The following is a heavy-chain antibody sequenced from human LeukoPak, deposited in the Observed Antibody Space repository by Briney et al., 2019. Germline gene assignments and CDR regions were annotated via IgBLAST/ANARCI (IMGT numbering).Heavy chain of an antibody. V-gene: IGHV3-23*01. CDR1: GFTFSSYA. D-gene: IGHD6-19*01. J-gene: IGHJ3*02. CDR2: ISGSGGST. CDR3: ARDASGVAGTYSDAFDI. Sequence: GGSLRLSSAASGFTFSSYAMSWVRQAPGKGREWVSAISGSGGSTYYADSVKGRFTISRDNSKNTLYLQMNSLRAEDTAVYYCARDASGVAGTYSDAFDIWGPGTMVTVSS.